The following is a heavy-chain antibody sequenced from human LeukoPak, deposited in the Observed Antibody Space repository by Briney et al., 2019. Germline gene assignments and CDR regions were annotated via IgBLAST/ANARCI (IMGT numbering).Heavy chain of an antibody. V-gene: IGHV4-4*07. J-gene: IGHJ4*02. CDR3: ARRGDYVDY. CDR1: GGSISSYY. Sequence: SETLSLTCTVSGGSISSYYWSWIRQLAGKGLEWIGRMYTSGSANYNPSLKSRVTMSVDTSNNQFSLNLSSVTAADTAVYYCARRGDYVDYWGQGTLVTVSS. CDR2: MYTSGSA. D-gene: IGHD4-17*01.